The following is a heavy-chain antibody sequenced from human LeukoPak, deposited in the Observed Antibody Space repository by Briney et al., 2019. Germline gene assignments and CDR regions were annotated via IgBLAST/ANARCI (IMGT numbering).Heavy chain of an antibody. V-gene: IGHV4-38-2*02. CDR2: IYTSGST. CDR3: ARDDWLFNYYFDY. CDR1: GYSISSGYY. J-gene: IGHJ4*02. D-gene: IGHD3-9*01. Sequence: SETLSLTCTVSGYSISSGYYWGWIRQPPGKGLEWIGRIYTSGSTNYNPSLKSRVTMSVDTSKNQFSLKLSSVTAADTAVYYCARDDWLFNYYFDYWGQGTLVTVSS.